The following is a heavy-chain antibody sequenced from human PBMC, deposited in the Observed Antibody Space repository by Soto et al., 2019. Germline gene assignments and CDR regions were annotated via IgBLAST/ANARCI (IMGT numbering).Heavy chain of an antibody. Sequence: GGSLRLSCAASGFTFSSYAMSWVRQAPGKGLEWVSAISGSGGSTYYADSVKGRFTISRDNSKNTLYLQMNSLRAEDTAVYYCAGRQLWSPEVDYWGQGTLVTVSS. CDR1: GFTFSSYA. CDR2: ISGSGGST. J-gene: IGHJ4*02. V-gene: IGHV3-23*01. D-gene: IGHD5-18*01. CDR3: AGRQLWSPEVDY.